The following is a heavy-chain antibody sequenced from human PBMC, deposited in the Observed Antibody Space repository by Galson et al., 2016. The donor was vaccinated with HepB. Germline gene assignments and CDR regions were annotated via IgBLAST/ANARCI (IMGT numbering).Heavy chain of an antibody. D-gene: IGHD3-3*01. CDR1: GFSFSASW. V-gene: IGHV3-7*05. Sequence: SLRLSCAASGFSFSASWMSWVRQAPGGGLECVANIKQDGTVTNYVDSVKGRFTISRDNARNSLHLQMDSLKTEDTAVYYCSRGLFRVVPYWGQGTLVTVSS. CDR3: SRGLFRVVPY. J-gene: IGHJ4*02. CDR2: IKQDGTVT.